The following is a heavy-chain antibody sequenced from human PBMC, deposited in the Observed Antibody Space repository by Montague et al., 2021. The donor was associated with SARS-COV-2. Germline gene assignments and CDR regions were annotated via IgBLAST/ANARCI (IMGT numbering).Heavy chain of an antibody. CDR2: ISGSGGST. Sequence: SLRLSCEASGFTFSIYAMTWVRQAPGKGLEWVSAISGSGGSTYYADSVKGRFTISRDNSKDTAYLQMNTLRAEDTAVYYCAKLVYYDRAYWGQGTLVIVSP. V-gene: IGHV3-23*01. D-gene: IGHD3-22*01. J-gene: IGHJ4*02. CDR3: AKLVYYDRAY. CDR1: GFTFSIYA.